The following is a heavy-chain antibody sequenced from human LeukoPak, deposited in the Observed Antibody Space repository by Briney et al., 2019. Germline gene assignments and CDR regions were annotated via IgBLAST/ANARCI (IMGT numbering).Heavy chain of an antibody. V-gene: IGHV4-4*09. J-gene: IGHJ5*02. D-gene: IGHD2-21*02. CDR3: ARLTGCGGDCYAGHWFDP. CDR1: GGSISSYY. CDR2: IYTSGSI. Sequence: PSETLSLTCTVSGGSISSYYRSWIRQPPGKGLEWIGYIYTSGSINYNPSLKSRVTISVDTSKNQFSLKLSPVTAADTAVYYCARLTGCGGDCYAGHWFDPWGQGTLVTVSS.